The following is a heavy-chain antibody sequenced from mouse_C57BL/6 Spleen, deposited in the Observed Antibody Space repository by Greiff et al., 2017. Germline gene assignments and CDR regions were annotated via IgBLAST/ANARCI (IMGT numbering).Heavy chain of an antibody. CDR3: AKGIYYGNYVGAMDY. J-gene: IGHJ4*01. Sequence: VQLKESGAELVKPGASVKLSCTASGFNIKDYYMHWVKQRTEQGLEWIGRIDPEDGETKYAPKFQGKATITADTSSNTAYLQLSSLTSEDTAVYYCAKGIYYGNYVGAMDYWGQGTSVTVSS. V-gene: IGHV14-2*01. CDR1: GFNIKDYY. D-gene: IGHD2-1*01. CDR2: IDPEDGET.